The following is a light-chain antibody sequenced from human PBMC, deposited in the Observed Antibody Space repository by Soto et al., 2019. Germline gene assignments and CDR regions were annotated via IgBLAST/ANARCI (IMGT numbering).Light chain of an antibody. CDR3: QQYGDSPLT. CDR2: GAT. J-gene: IGKJ4*01. V-gene: IGKV3-20*01. Sequence: ENVLTQSPGTLSLSPGERATLSCRASQTVSGSYVAWYQQKPGQTPRLLIYGATSRATGIPDMFSGSGSGTDFTLTISRLEPEDFAVYHCQQYGDSPLTFGGGTKVEIK. CDR1: QTVSGSY.